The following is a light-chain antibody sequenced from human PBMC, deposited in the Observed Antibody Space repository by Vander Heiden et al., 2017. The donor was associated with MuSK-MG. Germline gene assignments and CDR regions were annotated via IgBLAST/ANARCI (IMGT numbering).Light chain of an antibody. CDR2: DAS. CDR3: RQDNSLRA. J-gene: IGKJ1*01. V-gene: IGKV1-5*01. Sequence: DIQMTQSPSTLSASVGDRVTITCRASQSISSWLAWYQQKPGKAPKLLIYDASTLESGVPSRFSGSGSGTEFTLTISSLQPDDFATYYCRQDNSLRAFGQGTKVEIK. CDR1: QSISSW.